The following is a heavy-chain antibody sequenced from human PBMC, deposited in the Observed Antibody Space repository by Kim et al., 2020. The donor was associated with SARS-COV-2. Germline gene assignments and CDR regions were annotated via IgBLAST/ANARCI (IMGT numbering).Heavy chain of an antibody. Sequence: GGSLRLSCAASGFTFSSHWMSWVRQAPGKGLEWVANIKQDGSEKSYVDSVKGRFTISRDNAKNSLYLQMNSLRAEDTAVYYCARDVVPGYYYGMDVWGQGTTVTVSS. CDR1: GFTFSSHW. CDR3: ARDVVPGYYYGMDV. CDR2: IKQDGSEK. J-gene: IGHJ6*02. V-gene: IGHV3-7*01. D-gene: IGHD2-21*01.